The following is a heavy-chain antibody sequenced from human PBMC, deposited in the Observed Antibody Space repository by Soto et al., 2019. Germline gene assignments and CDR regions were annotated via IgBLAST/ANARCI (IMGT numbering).Heavy chain of an antibody. J-gene: IGHJ6*02. CDR3: ARDRYDFWSGVSYYYYYGMDV. Sequence: GASVKVSCKASGYTFTSYGSSWVRQAPGQGLEWMGWISAYNGNTNYAQKLQGRVTMTTDTSTSTAYMELRSLRSDDTAVYYCARDRYDFWSGVSYYYYYGMDVWGQGTTVTVSS. D-gene: IGHD3-3*01. CDR2: ISAYNGNT. V-gene: IGHV1-18*04. CDR1: GYTFTSYG.